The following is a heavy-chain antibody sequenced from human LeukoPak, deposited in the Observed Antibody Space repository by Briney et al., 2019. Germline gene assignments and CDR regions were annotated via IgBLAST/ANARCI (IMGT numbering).Heavy chain of an antibody. Sequence: GGSLRLSCAASGFTFDDYAMHWVRQAPGKGLEWVSGISWNSGSIGYADSVKGRFTISRDNSKQTLDLQMNSLRPEDTAVYYCARSGYSTGWYIWYLDLWGRGTLVTVSS. CDR1: GFTFDDYA. D-gene: IGHD6-19*01. CDR3: ARSGYSTGWYIWYLDL. V-gene: IGHV3-9*01. CDR2: ISWNSGSI. J-gene: IGHJ2*01.